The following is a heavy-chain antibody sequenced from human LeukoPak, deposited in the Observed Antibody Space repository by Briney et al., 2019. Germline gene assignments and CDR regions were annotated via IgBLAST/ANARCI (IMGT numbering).Heavy chain of an antibody. J-gene: IGHJ4*02. CDR3: ARIAARSIDY. CDR1: GGSISSGGYY. V-gene: IGHV4-31*03. Sequence: SQTLSLTCTVSGGSISSGGYYWSWIRQHPGKGLEWIGYIYYSGSTYYNPSLKSRVTISVDTSKNQFSLKPSSVTAADTAVYYCARIAARSIDYWGQGTLVTVSS. D-gene: IGHD6-6*01. CDR2: IYYSGST.